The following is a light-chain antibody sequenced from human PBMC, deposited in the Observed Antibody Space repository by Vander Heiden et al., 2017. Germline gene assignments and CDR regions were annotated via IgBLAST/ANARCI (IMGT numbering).Light chain of an antibody. CDR2: KAS. CDR1: QSISSW. V-gene: IGKV1-5*03. J-gene: IGKJ2*01. Sequence: DIQMTQSPSTLSASVGDRVTITCRASQSISSWLAWYQQKPGKAPKLLIYKASSLESGVPSRFSGSGSGTEFTLTISSMQPDDFATYYCQQYNSYPYTFGQGTKLEIK. CDR3: QQYNSYPYT.